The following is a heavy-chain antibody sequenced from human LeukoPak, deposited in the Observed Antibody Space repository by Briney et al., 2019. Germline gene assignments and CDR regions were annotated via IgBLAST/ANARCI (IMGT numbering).Heavy chain of an antibody. CDR3: ARDSGGYSSPYPYY. CDR1: GFIFNTYG. CDR2: IRYNGNDK. D-gene: IGHD5-18*01. Sequence: GGSLRLSCAASGFIFNTYGMHWVRQAPGKGLEWVTFIRYNGNDKYYADSVKGRFTISRDNAHNTVHLQMNSLRPEDTAVYYCARDSGGYSSPYPYYWGQGTLVTVSS. J-gene: IGHJ4*02. V-gene: IGHV3-30*02.